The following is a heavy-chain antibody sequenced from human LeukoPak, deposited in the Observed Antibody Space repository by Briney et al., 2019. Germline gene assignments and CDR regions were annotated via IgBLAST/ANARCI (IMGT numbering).Heavy chain of an antibody. CDR2: ISGSGGST. CDR1: GFTFSSYA. D-gene: IGHD3-22*01. J-gene: IGHJ4*02. CDR3: AKDPPYYYDSSGSFDY. Sequence: GGSLRLSCAASGFTFSSYAMSWVRQAPGKGLEWVSAISGSGGSTYYADSVKGRFTISRDNSKNTLYLQTNSLRAEDTAVYYCAKDPPYYYDSSGSFDYWGQGTLVTVSS. V-gene: IGHV3-23*01.